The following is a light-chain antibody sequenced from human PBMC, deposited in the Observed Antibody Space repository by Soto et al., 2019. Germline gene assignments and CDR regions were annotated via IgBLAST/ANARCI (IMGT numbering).Light chain of an antibody. V-gene: IGKV3-15*01. CDR1: QSVSSN. CDR3: QQYNNWPRT. CDR2: GAS. Sequence: EIVMTQSPATLSVSPGERATLSCRASQSVSSNLAWYQQKPGQAPRLLIYGASTRATGIPARFSGSGSETEFTFTISSLQSEDSAVHYCQQYNNWPRTFGQGTKV. J-gene: IGKJ1*01.